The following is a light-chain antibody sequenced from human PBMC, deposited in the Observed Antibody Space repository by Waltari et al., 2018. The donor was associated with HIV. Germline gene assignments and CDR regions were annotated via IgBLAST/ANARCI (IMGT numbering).Light chain of an antibody. CDR1: QVICSS. Sequence: QMTQSPSTLAAPVGDSVTITCRASQVICSSLAWYQKKSGKAPKFLIDKASSLESGVPSRFSGSGSGTEFTLTISSLQPDDFATYYCQQYFGQGTRLEIK. J-gene: IGKJ5*01. CDR3: QQY. CDR2: KAS. V-gene: IGKV1-5*03.